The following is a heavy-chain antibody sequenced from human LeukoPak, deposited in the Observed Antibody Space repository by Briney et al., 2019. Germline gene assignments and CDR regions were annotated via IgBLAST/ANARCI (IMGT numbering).Heavy chain of an antibody. D-gene: IGHD2-2*02. CDR3: VRDGVYTVDFDY. CDR2: IDNDGSDT. Sequence: GGSLRLSCVASGFTLSKYWVHWVRHAPGRGLVWLSRIDNDGSDTVYGDSVKGRLTISKDNAKNTLYLQMNSRRVEDTALYYCVRDGVYTVDFDYWGQGALVTVSS. V-gene: IGHV3-74*01. CDR1: GFTLSKYW. J-gene: IGHJ4*02.